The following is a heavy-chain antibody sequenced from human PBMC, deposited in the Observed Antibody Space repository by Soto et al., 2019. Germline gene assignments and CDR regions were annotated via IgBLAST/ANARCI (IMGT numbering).Heavy chain of an antibody. V-gene: IGHV3-33*05. Sequence: QVQLVESGGGVVQPGRSLRLSCAASGFTFSSYGMHWVRQAPGKGLEWVAVGSYDGSTKYYGDSVKGRFTISRDNSKNMLHLQMNRLRAEDTASYYCARASPTDYLGQGPLVTVSS. CDR3: ARASPTDY. CDR2: GSYDGSTK. J-gene: IGHJ4*02. CDR1: GFTFSSYG.